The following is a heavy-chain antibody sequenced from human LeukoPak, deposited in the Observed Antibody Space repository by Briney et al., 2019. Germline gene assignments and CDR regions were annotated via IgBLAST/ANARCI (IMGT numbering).Heavy chain of an antibody. CDR1: GYTFTSYG. J-gene: IGHJ4*02. D-gene: IGHD3-22*01. V-gene: IGHV1-18*01. Sequence: ASVTVSFKASGYTFTSYGISWVRQAPGQGLEWMGWISAYNGNTNYAQKLQGRVTMTTDTSTSTAYMELRSLRSDDTDVYYCARDYYYDSSGPFDYWGQGTLVTVSS. CDR3: ARDYYYDSSGPFDY. CDR2: ISAYNGNT.